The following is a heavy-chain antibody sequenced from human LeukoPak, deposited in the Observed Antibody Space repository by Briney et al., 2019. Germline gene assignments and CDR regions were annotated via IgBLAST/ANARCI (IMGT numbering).Heavy chain of an antibody. CDR1: GYSFTAFY. D-gene: IGHD3-10*01. V-gene: IGHV1-2*02. J-gene: IGHJ4*02. Sequence: EASVKVSCKASGYSFTAFYIHWVRQAPGQGLEWMGWIHTRSGETNYAYKFRGRVTMTRDTSISTTYMDLGSLGSDDTAVYYCARDGEYGTGSYYRGCFDYWGQGTLVTVSS. CDR3: ARDGEYGTGSYYRGCFDY. CDR2: IHTRSGET.